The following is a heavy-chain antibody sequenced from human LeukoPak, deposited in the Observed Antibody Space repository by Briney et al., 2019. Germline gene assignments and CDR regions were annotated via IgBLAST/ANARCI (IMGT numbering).Heavy chain of an antibody. D-gene: IGHD3-10*01. CDR1: GFTFSSYA. Sequence: GGSLRLSCAASGFTFSSYAMSWVRQAPGKGLEWVSAISGSGGSTYYADSVKGRFTISRDNSKNTLYLQLNSLRAEDTAVYSLWKAPPKVRGGFDFWGQGTLVTVSS. J-gene: IGHJ4*02. CDR3: WKAPPKVRGGFDF. V-gene: IGHV3-23*01. CDR2: ISGSGGST.